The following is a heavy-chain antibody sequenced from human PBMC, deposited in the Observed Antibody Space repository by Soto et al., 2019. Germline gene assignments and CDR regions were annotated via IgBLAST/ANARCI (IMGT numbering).Heavy chain of an antibody. J-gene: IGHJ4*02. CDR2: ISGSGGST. Sequence: EVQLLESGGGLVQPGGSLRLSCAASGFTFSSYAMSWVRQAPGKGLEWVSAISGSGGSTYYADSVKGRFTISRDNSKNTLDLQMNSLRAEDTAVYYCAKARHYLRYSSSWYPNSGQGTLVTVSS. D-gene: IGHD6-13*01. CDR3: AKARHYLRYSSSWYPN. V-gene: IGHV3-23*01. CDR1: GFTFSSYA.